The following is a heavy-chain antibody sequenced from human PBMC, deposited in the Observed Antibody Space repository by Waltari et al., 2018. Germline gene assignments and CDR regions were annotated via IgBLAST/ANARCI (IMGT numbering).Heavy chain of an antibody. CDR2: IKKDGSEE. CDR1: GFNISSYW. D-gene: IGHD3-22*01. Sequence: EVQLVESGGGLVQPGGSLRLSCAASGFNISSYWMSWVRQAPGKGPEWVANIKKDGSEEYYVDSVRGRFTISRDNAKNSLYLQMNSLRPEDTAVYYCARDQWFAFDIWGQGTMVTVSS. CDR3: ARDQWFAFDI. J-gene: IGHJ3*02. V-gene: IGHV3-7*01.